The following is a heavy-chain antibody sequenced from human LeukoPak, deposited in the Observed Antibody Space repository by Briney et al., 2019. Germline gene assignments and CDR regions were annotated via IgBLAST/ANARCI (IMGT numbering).Heavy chain of an antibody. CDR2: IIPIFGTA. Sequence: SVKVSCKASGGTFSSYAISWVRQAPGQGLDWMGGIIPIFGTANYAQKFQGRVTITADESTSTAYMELSSLRSEDTAVYYCARDPEGWFGGGTTNDYWGQGTLVTVSS. D-gene: IGHD3-10*01. V-gene: IGHV1-69*01. CDR3: ARDPEGWFGGGTTNDY. CDR1: GGTFSSYA. J-gene: IGHJ4*02.